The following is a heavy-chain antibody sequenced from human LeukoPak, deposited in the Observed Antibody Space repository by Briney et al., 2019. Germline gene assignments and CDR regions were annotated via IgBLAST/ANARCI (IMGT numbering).Heavy chain of an antibody. V-gene: IGHV3-11*01. D-gene: IGHD3-16*01. J-gene: IGHJ4*02. Sequence: GGSLRLSCAASEFTFSDYYMSWIRQVPGKGLEWVSYISGSSSTMYYANSVKGRFTISRDNAKNLLYLQMNSLRAEDTAVYYCARKGGDWGEGYFDYWGQGTLVTVSS. CDR2: ISGSSSTM. CDR3: ARKGGDWGEGYFDY. CDR1: EFTFSDYY.